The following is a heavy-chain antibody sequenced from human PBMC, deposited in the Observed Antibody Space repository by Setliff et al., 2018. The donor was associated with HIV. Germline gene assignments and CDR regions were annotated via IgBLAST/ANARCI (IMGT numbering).Heavy chain of an antibody. CDR3: ARGLGGWAVTFDY. D-gene: IGHD6-19*01. J-gene: IGHJ4*02. Sequence: SETLSLTCTVSGGSASNSRYYWAWIRQPPGKGLEWIGEIYHSGSTNYNPSLKSRVTISVDKSQNQFSLKLNSVTAADTAVYYCARGLGGWAVTFDYWSRGTLVTVSS. CDR1: GGSASNSRYY. CDR2: IYHSGST. V-gene: IGHV4-39*07.